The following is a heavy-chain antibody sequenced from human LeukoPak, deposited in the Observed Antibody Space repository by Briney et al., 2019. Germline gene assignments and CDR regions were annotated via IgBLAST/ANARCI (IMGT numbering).Heavy chain of an antibody. CDR2: TYTSGST. CDR1: GGSISSYY. D-gene: IGHD5-24*01. V-gene: IGHV4-4*07. CDR3: ARDKMATITRGRVARWFDP. J-gene: IGHJ5*02. Sequence: SETLSLTCTVSGGSISSYYWSWIRQPAGKELKGIGRTYTSGSTNYNPSLKSRVTMSVDTSKNQFSLKLSSVTAADTAVYYCARDKMATITRGRVARWFDPWGQGTLVTVSS.